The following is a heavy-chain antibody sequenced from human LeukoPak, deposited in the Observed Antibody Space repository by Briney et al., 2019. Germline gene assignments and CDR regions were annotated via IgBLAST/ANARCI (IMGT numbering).Heavy chain of an antibody. CDR2: INPNSGGT. J-gene: IGHJ4*02. CDR3: ARGICMVLAVIYFDY. V-gene: IGHV1-2*02. Sequence: EASVKVSCKCSGCTVTCCYMHWVRQAPGQGLEWMGWINPNSGGTNYAQKFQGRVTMTRDTSISTAYMELSRLRSDDTAVYYYARGICMVLAVIYFDYWGQGTLVTVSS. CDR1: GCTVTCCY. D-gene: IGHD3-10*01.